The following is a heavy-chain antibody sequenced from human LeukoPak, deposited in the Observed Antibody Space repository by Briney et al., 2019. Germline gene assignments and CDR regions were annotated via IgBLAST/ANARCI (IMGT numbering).Heavy chain of an antibody. CDR3: ARDRLPGGSYLDY. D-gene: IGHD3-16*01. CDR1: GFTFTGYY. J-gene: IGHJ4*01. Sequence: ASVKVSCKASGFTFTGYYMHWVRQAPGQGLEWLGWINPNSGGINYAQKFHGRVTMTRDTSVNTAYLELSRLRSDDTAVYYCARDRLPGGSYLDYWGHGTLVTVSS. V-gene: IGHV1-2*02. CDR2: INPNSGGI.